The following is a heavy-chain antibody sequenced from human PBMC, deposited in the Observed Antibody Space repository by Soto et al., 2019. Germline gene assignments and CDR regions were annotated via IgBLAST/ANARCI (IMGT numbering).Heavy chain of an antibody. CDR3: GRDRQLQRRREFDY. CDR1: GYTFSTYG. V-gene: IGHV1-18*01. J-gene: IGHJ4*02. CDR2: ISVYNGNT. D-gene: IGHD1-1*01. Sequence: ASVKVSCKASGYTFSTYGISWVRQAPGQGLEWMAWISVYNGNTNYAQSLQGRVTMTTDTSTSTAYMELRSLRSDDTAVYYCGRDRQLQRRREFDYFCQRTLVTVCS.